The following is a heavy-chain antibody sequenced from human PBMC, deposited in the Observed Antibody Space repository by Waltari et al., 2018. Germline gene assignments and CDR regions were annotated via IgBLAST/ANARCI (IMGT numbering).Heavy chain of an antibody. CDR2: ISPILCIA. Sequence: QVQLVQSGAEVKKPGSSVKVACKASGGTFSSYAISWVRPAPGQGLEWMGRISPILCIANYAQKFQGRVTITADKSTSTAYMELSSLRSEDTAVYYCARDQGAQVAGIFDYWGQGTLVTVSS. CDR3: ARDQGAQVAGIFDY. J-gene: IGHJ4*02. D-gene: IGHD6-19*01. CDR1: GGTFSSYA. V-gene: IGHV1-69*04.